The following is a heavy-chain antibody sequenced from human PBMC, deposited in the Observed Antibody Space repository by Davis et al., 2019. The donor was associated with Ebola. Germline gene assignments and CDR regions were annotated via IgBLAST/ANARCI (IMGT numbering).Heavy chain of an antibody. Sequence: PSETLSLTCAVYGGSFSGYYWSWIRQPPGKGLEWIGEINHSGSTYYNPSLKSRVTISVDTSKNQFSLKLSSVTAADTAVYYCARRGYDFWSGVFDPWGQGTLVTVSS. CDR2: INHSGST. V-gene: IGHV4-34*01. D-gene: IGHD3-3*01. CDR3: ARRGYDFWSGVFDP. CDR1: GGSFSGYY. J-gene: IGHJ5*02.